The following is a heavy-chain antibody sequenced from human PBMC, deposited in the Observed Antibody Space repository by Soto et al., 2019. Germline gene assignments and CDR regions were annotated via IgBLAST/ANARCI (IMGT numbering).Heavy chain of an antibody. CDR3: ARVWLVQSWSGNFDY. D-gene: IGHD6-19*01. J-gene: IGHJ4*02. CDR2: ISAYNGNT. Sequence: QVQLVQSGAEVKKPGASVKVSCKASGYTFTSYGISWVRQAPGQGLEWMGWISAYNGNTNYAQKLQGRVTMTTDTSTSTAYMELRSLRSDDKAVYYCARVWLVQSWSGNFDYWGQGTLVTVSS. CDR1: GYTFTSYG. V-gene: IGHV1-18*01.